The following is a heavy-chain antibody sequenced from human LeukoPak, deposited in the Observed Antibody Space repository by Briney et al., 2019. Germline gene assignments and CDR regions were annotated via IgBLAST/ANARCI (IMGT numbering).Heavy chain of an antibody. D-gene: IGHD1-7*01. V-gene: IGHV3-7*01. CDR2: INQDGSAK. J-gene: IGHJ4*02. CDR3: ARWGIRGTAHQLDY. Sequence: EGSLRLSCAVSGFTLNSHWMSWVRQAPGKGLEWVANINQDGSAKYYVDSVRGRFTISRDNAKNSMYLQMNSLRAEDTAVYYCARWGIRGTAHQLDYWGQGTLVTVSS. CDR1: GFTLNSHW.